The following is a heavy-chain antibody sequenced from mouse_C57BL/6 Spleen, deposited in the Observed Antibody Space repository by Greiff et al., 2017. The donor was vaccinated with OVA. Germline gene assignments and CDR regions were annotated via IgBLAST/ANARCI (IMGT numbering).Heavy chain of an antibody. D-gene: IGHD2-1*01. CDR1: GFTFSSYG. V-gene: IGHV5-6*01. CDR2: ISSGGSYT. Sequence: EVMLVESGGDLVKPGGSLKLSCAASGFTFSSYGMSWVRQTPDKRLEWVATISSGGSYTYYPDSVKGRFTISRDNAKNTLYLQMSSLKSEDTAMYYCARQGGNYEAMDYWGQGTSVTVSS. J-gene: IGHJ4*01. CDR3: ARQGGNYEAMDY.